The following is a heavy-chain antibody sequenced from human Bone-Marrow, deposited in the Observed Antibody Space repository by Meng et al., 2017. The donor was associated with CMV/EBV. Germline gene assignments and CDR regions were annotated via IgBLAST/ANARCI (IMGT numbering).Heavy chain of an antibody. CDR2: IKQDGSEK. Sequence: GGSLRLSCAVSGFTFSSYSMNWVRQAPGKGLEWVANIKQDGSEKYYVDSVKGRFTISRDNAKNSLYLQMNSLRAEDTAVYYCARDYSYDYWGQGTLVTVSS. V-gene: IGHV3-7*01. D-gene: IGHD4-11*01. CDR3: ARDYSYDY. J-gene: IGHJ4*02. CDR1: GFTFSSYS.